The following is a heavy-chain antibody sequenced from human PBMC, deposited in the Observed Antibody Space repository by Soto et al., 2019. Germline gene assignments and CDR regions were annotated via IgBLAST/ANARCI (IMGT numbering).Heavy chain of an antibody. D-gene: IGHD3-10*01. Sequence: QVQLVQSGAEVKKPGSSVKVSCKASAGTFSSYAISWVRQAPGQGLEWMGGIIPIFGTAKYAQKFQGRVTITADESTSTAYMELSSLRSEDTAVYYCAIKVGSGSPVGNYYYYYGMDVWGQGTTVTVSS. CDR1: AGTFSSYA. V-gene: IGHV1-69*01. J-gene: IGHJ6*02. CDR3: AIKVGSGSPVGNYYYYYGMDV. CDR2: IIPIFGTA.